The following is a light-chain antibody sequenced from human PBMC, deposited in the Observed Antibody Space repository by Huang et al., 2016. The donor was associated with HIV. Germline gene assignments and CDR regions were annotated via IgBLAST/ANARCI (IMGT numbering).Light chain of an antibody. CDR1: QSILYNSNNKNY. CDR3: QQYYSAPPT. V-gene: IGKV4-1*01. Sequence: DIVMTQSPDSLAVSLGERATINCKSSQSILYNSNNKNYLARYQQQQGQPPKLLIYWVSTRESGVPDRFSGSGSGTDFTLTISSLQAEDVAVYYCQQYYSAPPTFGGGTKVEIK. J-gene: IGKJ4*01. CDR2: WVS.